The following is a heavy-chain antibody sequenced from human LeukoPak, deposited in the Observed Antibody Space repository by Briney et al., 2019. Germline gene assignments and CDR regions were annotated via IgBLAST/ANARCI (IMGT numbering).Heavy chain of an antibody. CDR1: GGSFSGYY. Sequence: PSETLSLTRAVYGGSFSGYYWSWIRQPPGKGLEWIGEINHSGSTNYNPSLKSRVTMSLDTSRNQFSLKLSSVTAADTAVYYCARDSIAALDYWGQGTLVTVSS. CDR3: ARDSIAALDY. D-gene: IGHD6-6*01. J-gene: IGHJ4*02. V-gene: IGHV4-34*01. CDR2: INHSGST.